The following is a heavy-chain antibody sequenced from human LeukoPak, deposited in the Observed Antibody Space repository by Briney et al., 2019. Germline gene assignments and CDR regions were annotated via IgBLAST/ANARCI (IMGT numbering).Heavy chain of an antibody. J-gene: IGHJ3*02. CDR1: GFTFSDHY. D-gene: IGHD7-27*01. Sequence: QPGGSLRLSCAASGFTFSDHYMDWVRQAPGKGLEWVGRTRNKANSYTTEYAASVKGRFTISRDDSKNSLYLQMNSLKTEDRAVYYCASANWGAAFDIWGQGTMVTVSS. CDR2: TRNKANSYTT. V-gene: IGHV3-72*01. CDR3: ASANWGAAFDI.